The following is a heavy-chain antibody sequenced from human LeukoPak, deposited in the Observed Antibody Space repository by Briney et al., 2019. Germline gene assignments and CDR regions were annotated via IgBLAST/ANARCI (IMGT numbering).Heavy chain of an antibody. CDR2: ISGSGIT. CDR1: GFTFSSYA. J-gene: IGHJ4*02. V-gene: IGHV3-23*01. CDR3: AKYPEVWSSASY. D-gene: IGHD2-2*01. Sequence: GGSLRLSCAASGFTFSSYAMSWVRQAPGKGLEWVSAISGSGITYYADSVKGRFTISRDNSKNTLYLQMNSLRAEDTAVYYCAKYPEVWSSASYWGQGTLVTVS.